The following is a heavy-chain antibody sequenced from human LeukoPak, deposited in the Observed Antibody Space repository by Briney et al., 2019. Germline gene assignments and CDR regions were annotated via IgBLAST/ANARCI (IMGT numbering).Heavy chain of an antibody. D-gene: IGHD2-2*01. CDR3: ARGGEYASAFDP. V-gene: IGHV4-4*07. CDR1: GGSISSYY. Sequence: KTSETLSLTCTVSGGSISSYYWSWIRRPAGKGLEWIGRIYTSGSTNYNPSLKSRVTMSVDTSKNQFSLKLSSVTAADTAVYYCARGGEYASAFDPWGQGTLVTVSS. CDR2: IYTSGST. J-gene: IGHJ5*02.